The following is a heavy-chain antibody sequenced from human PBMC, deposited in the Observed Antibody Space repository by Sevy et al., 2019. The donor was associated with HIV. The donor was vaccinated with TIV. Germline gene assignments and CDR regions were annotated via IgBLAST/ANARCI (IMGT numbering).Heavy chain of an antibody. CDR3: AREQSSSWPHGWFDP. J-gene: IGHJ5*02. D-gene: IGHD6-13*01. CDR1: GFTFSSYW. CDR2: IKQDGSEK. V-gene: IGHV3-7*01. Sequence: GGSLRLSCAASGFTFSSYWMSWVRQAPGKGLEWVANIKQDGSEKYYVDSVKGRFTISRDNAKNSVYLQMNSLRAEDTAVYYCAREQSSSWPHGWFDPWGQGTLVTVSS.